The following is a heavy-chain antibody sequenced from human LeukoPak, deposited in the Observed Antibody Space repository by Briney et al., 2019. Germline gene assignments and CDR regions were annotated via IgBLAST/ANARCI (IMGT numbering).Heavy chain of an antibody. V-gene: IGHV4-59*01. J-gene: IGHJ5*02. D-gene: IGHD6-13*01. CDR3: ARDPAGLNWFDT. CDR1: GGSISSYY. Sequence: PSETLSLTCTVSGGSISSYYWSWIRQPPGKGLEWIGYIYYSGSTNYNPSLKSRVTISVDTSKNQFSLKLSSVTAADTAVYYCARDPAGLNWFDTWGQGTLVTVSS. CDR2: IYYSGST.